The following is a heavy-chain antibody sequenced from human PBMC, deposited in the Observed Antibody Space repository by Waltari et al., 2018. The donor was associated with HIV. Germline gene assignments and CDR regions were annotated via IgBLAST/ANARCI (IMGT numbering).Heavy chain of an antibody. Sequence: QVQLQETGPGLVKPSQTLSLTCTVSGGSITSGGYYWSWIRQHPGKCLEWIGYIYYSGSTYYNPSLKSRVTISVDTSNNQFSLKLSSVTAADTAVYYWAGRYCSGGSCYSSDYYGMDVWGQGTTVTVSS. CDR1: GGSITSGGYY. J-gene: IGHJ6*02. CDR3: AGRYCSGGSCYSSDYYGMDV. V-gene: IGHV4-31*03. CDR2: IYYSGST. D-gene: IGHD2-15*01.